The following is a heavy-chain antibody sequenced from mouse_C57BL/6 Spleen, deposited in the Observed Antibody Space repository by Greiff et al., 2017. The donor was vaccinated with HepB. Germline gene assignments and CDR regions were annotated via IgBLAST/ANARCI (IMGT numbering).Heavy chain of an antibody. V-gene: IGHV2-6-1*01. CDR1: GFSLTSYG. CDR3: ARQYGRGVYYAMDY. D-gene: IGHD1-1*01. Sequence: VQLVESGPGLVAPSQSLSITCTVSGFSLTSYGVHWVRQPPGKGLEWLVVIWSDGSTTYNSALKSRLSISKDNSKSQVFLKMNSLQTDETAMYYCARQYGRGVYYAMDYWGQGTSVTVSS. CDR2: IWSDGST. J-gene: IGHJ4*01.